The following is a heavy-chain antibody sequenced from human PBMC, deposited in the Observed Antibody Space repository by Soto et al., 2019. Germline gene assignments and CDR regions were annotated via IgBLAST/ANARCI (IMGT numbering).Heavy chain of an antibody. J-gene: IGHJ4*02. V-gene: IGHV3-23*04. CDR2: ISTSIDAT. D-gene: IGHD6-6*01. CDR3: AKDRTVAARNFDY. Sequence: GQLVESGGGVVQPGTSLRLSCGASGFAFSNYAMHWVRQAPGKGLEWVSSISTSIDATYYADSVKGRFTISRDDSKNTLYLQMNSLRAEDSAVYYCAKDRTVAARNFDYWGQGTQVTVSS. CDR1: GFAFSNYA.